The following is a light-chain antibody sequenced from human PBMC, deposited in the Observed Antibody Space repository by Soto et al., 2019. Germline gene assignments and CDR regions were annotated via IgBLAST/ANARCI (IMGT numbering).Light chain of an antibody. CDR2: DVT. CDR1: SSDVGGYNY. J-gene: IGLJ3*02. CDR3: SSYTSSTTLV. V-gene: IGLV2-14*01. Sequence: QSVLTQPASVSGSPGQSITISCTGTSSDVGGYNYVSWYQQYPGKAPNLMIYDVTNRPSGVSNRFSGSKSGNTASLTISGLQAEDEADYYCSSYTSSTTLVFGGGTKLTVL.